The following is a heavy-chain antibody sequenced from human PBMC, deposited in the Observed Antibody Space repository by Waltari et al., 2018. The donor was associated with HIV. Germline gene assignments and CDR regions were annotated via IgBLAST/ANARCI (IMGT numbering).Heavy chain of an antibody. CDR2: IYRTGTT. Sequence: QVRLQESGPGLVKPSETLSLTCSVSGSSISSRYYWGWIRQAPGKGLEWIGSIYRTGTTYYNPSLKSRGSGSLNMSTNQFSLKLSSVTAADTAVYYCARDQDYYDSSGYTCYAFDPWGQGTMVIVSS. CDR1: GSSISSRYY. D-gene: IGHD3-22*01. CDR3: ARDQDYYDSSGYTCYAFDP. V-gene: IGHV4-38-2*02. J-gene: IGHJ3*01.